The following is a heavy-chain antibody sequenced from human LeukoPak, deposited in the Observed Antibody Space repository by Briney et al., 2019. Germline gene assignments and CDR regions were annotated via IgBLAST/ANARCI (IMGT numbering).Heavy chain of an antibody. J-gene: IGHJ4*02. CDR3: ATLVSTRYYFDY. Sequence: ASETLSLTCTVSDYSISSGYGYYWGWIRQPPGKGLEWIGNIYHSGITYYNHFNSSLKSRVTISIDTSKNQFSLRLTSVTAADTAVYFCATLVSTRYYFDYWGQGTLVTVSS. CDR2: IYHSGIT. V-gene: IGHV4-38-2*02. D-gene: IGHD5/OR15-5a*01. CDR1: DYSISSGYGYY.